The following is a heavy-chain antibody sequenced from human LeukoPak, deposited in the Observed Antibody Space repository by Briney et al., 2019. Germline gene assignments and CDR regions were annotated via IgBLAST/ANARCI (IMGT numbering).Heavy chain of an antibody. CDR3: ARYLSGYDYFDY. Sequence: ASVKVSCKASGYTFTGYYMHWVRQAPGQGLEWMGWINSKSGGPKYAQRFQGRVTMTRDTSISTVYMELNTLISDDTAVYYCARYLSGYDYFDYWGQGTLVTVSS. V-gene: IGHV1-2*02. CDR1: GYTFTGYY. D-gene: IGHD5-12*01. J-gene: IGHJ4*02. CDR2: INSKSGGP.